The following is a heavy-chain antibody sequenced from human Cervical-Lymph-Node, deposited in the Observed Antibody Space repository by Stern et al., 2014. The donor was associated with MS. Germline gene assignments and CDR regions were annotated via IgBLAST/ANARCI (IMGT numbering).Heavy chain of an antibody. CDR3: ARDTCRGGGCYFRY. V-gene: IGHV3-30-3*01. CDR2: LSNEGSKQ. J-gene: IGHJ4*02. CDR1: GFIFSSYA. D-gene: IGHD2-15*01. Sequence: QLVQSGGGVVQPGRSLRLSCAASGFIFSSYAMHWVRQAPGKGLDWVAFLSNEGSKQFYADSVKGRFTISRDNSNNTLYLQMNSLRPEDTAVYYCARDTCRGGGCYFRYWGQGILITVAS.